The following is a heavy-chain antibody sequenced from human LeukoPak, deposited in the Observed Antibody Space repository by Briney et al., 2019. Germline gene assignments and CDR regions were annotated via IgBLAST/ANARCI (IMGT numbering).Heavy chain of an antibody. CDR3: AQRSAESSRYFDS. D-gene: IGHD6-19*01. J-gene: IGHJ4*02. V-gene: IGHV3-43D*03. Sequence: QPGGPLRLSCAASGFTFEVYAMHWLRQAPGEGLEWVSHISWCGGRTYYADSVKSRLTSSRDNSKNSLYLQMNSLRAEDTAIYYCAQRSAESSRYFDSWGQGTLVTVSS. CDR2: ISWCGGRT. CDR1: GFTFEVYA.